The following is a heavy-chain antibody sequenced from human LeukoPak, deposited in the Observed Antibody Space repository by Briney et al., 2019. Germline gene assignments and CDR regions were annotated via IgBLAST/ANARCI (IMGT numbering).Heavy chain of an antibody. D-gene: IGHD3-22*01. V-gene: IGHV3-33*01. CDR2: IWYDGSNK. Sequence: SGGSLRLSCAASGFTFSSYGMHWVRQAPGKGLEWVAVIWYDGSNKYYADSVKGRFTISRDNSKNTLYLQMNSLRAEDTAVYYCARRYYGSATYRLPYDYWGQGTLVTVSS. J-gene: IGHJ4*02. CDR3: ARRYYGSATYRLPYDY. CDR1: GFTFSSYG.